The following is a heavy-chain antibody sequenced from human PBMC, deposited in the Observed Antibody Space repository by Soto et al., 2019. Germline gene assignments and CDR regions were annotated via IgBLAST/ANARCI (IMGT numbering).Heavy chain of an antibody. Sequence: AGSLRLSCIASGFSFSDYSMNWVRQAPGKGLQWVSYISSSSDKTYYADSVKGRFTVSRDNAKNALFLEMNSLRDDGTATYYCARLPKGSLVTAWGQGTRVTVSS. CDR3: ARLPKGSLVTA. CDR1: GFSFSDYS. V-gene: IGHV3-48*02. D-gene: IGHD2-21*02. J-gene: IGHJ4*02. CDR2: ISSSSDKT.